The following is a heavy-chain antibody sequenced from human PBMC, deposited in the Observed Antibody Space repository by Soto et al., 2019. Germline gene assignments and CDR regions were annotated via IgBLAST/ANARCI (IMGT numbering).Heavy chain of an antibody. CDR1: GFTFSSYG. CDR3: ARDMGPRWRGLLWFGESNDAFDI. J-gene: IGHJ3*02. CDR2: IWYDGSNK. D-gene: IGHD3-10*01. V-gene: IGHV3-33*01. Sequence: QVQLVESGGGVVQPGRSLRLSCAASGFTFSSYGMHWVRQAPGKGLEWVAVIWYDGSNKYYADSVKGRFTISRDNSKNTLYLQMNSLRAEDTAVYYCARDMGPRWRGLLWFGESNDAFDIWGQGTMVTVSS.